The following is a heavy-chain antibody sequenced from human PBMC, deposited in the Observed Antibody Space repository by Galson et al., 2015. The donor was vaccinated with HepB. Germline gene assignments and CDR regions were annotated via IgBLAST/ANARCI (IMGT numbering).Heavy chain of an antibody. CDR3: ARDGGELSSNFDY. CDR1: GYTFIGYY. D-gene: IGHD3-16*02. J-gene: IGHJ4*02. V-gene: IGHV1-2*04. CDR2: INPNSGGT. Sequence: SVKVSCKASGYTFIGYYMHWVRQAPGQGLEWMGWINPNSGGTNYAQKFQGWVTMTRDTSTNTAYMELSRLRSDDTAVYYCARDGGELSSNFDYWGQGTLVTDSS.